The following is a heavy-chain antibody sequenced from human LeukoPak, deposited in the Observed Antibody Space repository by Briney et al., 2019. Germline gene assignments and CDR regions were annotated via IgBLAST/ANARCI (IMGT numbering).Heavy chain of an antibody. Sequence: GGSLRLSCAASGFTVSSNYMSWVRQAPGKGLEWVSVIYSGGSTYYADSVKGRFTISGDNSKNTLYLQMNSLRAEDTAVYYCARHSGSYRRAFDIWGQGTMVTVSS. J-gene: IGHJ3*02. D-gene: IGHD1-26*01. CDR3: ARHSGSYRRAFDI. V-gene: IGHV3-66*04. CDR1: GFTVSSNY. CDR2: IYSGGST.